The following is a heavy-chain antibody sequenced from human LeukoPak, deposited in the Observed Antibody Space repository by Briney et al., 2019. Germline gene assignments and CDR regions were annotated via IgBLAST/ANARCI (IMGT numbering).Heavy chain of an antibody. CDR1: GGSISSYY. J-gene: IGHJ6*02. Sequence: SSETLSLTCTVSGGSISSYYWSWIRQPPGKGLEWIGYIYYSGSTNYNPSLKSRVTISVDTSKNQFPLKLSSVTAADTAVYYCARGSAAAGTYYYYYGMDVWGQGTTVTVSS. V-gene: IGHV4-59*08. CDR2: IYYSGST. CDR3: ARGSAAAGTYYYYYGMDV. D-gene: IGHD6-13*01.